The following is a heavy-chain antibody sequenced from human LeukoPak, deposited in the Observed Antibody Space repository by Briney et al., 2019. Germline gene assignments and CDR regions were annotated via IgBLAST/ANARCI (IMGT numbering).Heavy chain of an antibody. Sequence: GGSLRLSCAASGFNLSTYSMNWVRQAPGKGLEWVSSITSSSSYYADSVKGRFTISRDNAKNSLFLQMNSLRAEDTAVYFCARDPDPHDYGDYEEGFWYYYAMDVWGKGATVTVSS. V-gene: IGHV3-21*01. CDR3: ARDPDPHDYGDYEEGFWYYYAMDV. D-gene: IGHD4-17*01. CDR1: GFNLSTYS. J-gene: IGHJ6*04. CDR2: ITSSSSY.